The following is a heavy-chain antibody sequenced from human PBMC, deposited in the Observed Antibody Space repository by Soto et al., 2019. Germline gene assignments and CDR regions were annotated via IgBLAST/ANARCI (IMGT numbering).Heavy chain of an antibody. V-gene: IGHV3-23*01. CDR1: GFTFSNYG. CDR3: AKKRQAVPVPRDFDS. J-gene: IGHJ5*01. Sequence: EVQLLESGGGLVQPGGSLRLSCAASGFTFSNYGMFWVRQAPGKGLEWVSAIGGSGIKTYYADSVKGRFTVSRDNSKNMVYLQMSSLKAEDTAIYYCAKKRQAVPVPRDFDSWGQGTLVTVSS. CDR2: IGGSGIKT. D-gene: IGHD2-21*01.